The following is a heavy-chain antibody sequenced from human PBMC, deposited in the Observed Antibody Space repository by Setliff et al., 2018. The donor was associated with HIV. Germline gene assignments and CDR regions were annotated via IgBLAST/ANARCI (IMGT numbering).Heavy chain of an antibody. CDR3: AHRPPYGDYFAYYLDY. D-gene: IGHD4-17*01. Sequence: SGPTLVNPTQTLTLTCTFSGFSLSTSGVGVGWIRQPPGKALEWLALIYWNDDKRYSPSLKSRLTITKDTSKNQVVLTMTNMDPVDTATYYCAHRPPYGDYFAYYLDYWGQGTLVTVS. J-gene: IGHJ4*02. CDR2: IYWNDDK. V-gene: IGHV2-5*01. CDR1: GFSLSTSGVG.